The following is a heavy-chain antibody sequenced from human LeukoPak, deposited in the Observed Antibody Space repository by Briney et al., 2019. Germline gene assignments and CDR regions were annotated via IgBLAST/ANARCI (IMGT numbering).Heavy chain of an antibody. D-gene: IGHD3-16*01. Sequence: ASVKVSCKASGYTFTSYGISWVRQAPGHGLEWMGWISAYNGNTNYAQKVQGRVTMTTDTSTSTAYMELRSLRSDDTAVYYCARDLRGAYSLNPLHYFDYWGQGTLVTVSS. CDR2: ISAYNGNT. V-gene: IGHV1-18*01. CDR3: ARDLRGAYSLNPLHYFDY. J-gene: IGHJ4*02. CDR1: GYTFTSYG.